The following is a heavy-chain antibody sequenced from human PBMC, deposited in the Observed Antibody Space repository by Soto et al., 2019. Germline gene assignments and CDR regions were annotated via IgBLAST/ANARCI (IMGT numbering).Heavy chain of an antibody. CDR3: AAAGTGNYYGMDV. V-gene: IGHV1-58*01. CDR2: IVVGSGNT. Sequence: ASVKVSCKASGFTLTSAAVQGVRQARGRRLEWIGWIVVGSGNTNYAQKFQERVTITRDMSTSTAYMELSSLRSEDTAVYYCAAAGTGNYYGMDVWGQGTTVTVSS. J-gene: IGHJ6*02. CDR1: GFTLTSAA. D-gene: IGHD3-10*01.